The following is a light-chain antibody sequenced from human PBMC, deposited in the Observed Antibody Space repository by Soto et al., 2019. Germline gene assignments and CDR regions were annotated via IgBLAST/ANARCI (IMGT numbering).Light chain of an antibody. J-gene: IGKJ4*01. CDR3: QQYSVWPLT. CDR1: QSVSSN. Sequence: EIVMTQPPATLAVSPCERATLSCRASQSVSSNLAWYQQKPGQAPRLLIYGASTRATGIPARFSGSGSEAEFALTISTLQSEDFAVYYCQQYSVWPLTFGGGTKVDI. V-gene: IGKV3-15*01. CDR2: GAS.